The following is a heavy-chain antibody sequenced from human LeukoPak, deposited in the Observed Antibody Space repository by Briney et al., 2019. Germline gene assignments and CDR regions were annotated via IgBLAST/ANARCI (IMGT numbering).Heavy chain of an antibody. Sequence: GESLKISCKGSGYSFTSFWIGWVRQMPGKGLEWMGIIYPDDSDTRYSPSFQGQVTISADKSISTAYLQWSSLKASDTAMYCCARHAGYDYVWGEVGPPTTTDYYMDVWGKGTTVTVSS. CDR3: ARHAGYDYVWGEVGPPTTTDYYMDV. CDR1: GYSFTSFW. D-gene: IGHD3-16*01. J-gene: IGHJ6*03. V-gene: IGHV5-51*01. CDR2: IYPDDSDT.